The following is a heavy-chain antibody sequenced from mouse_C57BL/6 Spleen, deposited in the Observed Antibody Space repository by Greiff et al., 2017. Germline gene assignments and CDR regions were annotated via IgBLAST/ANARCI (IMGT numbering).Heavy chain of an antibody. D-gene: IGHD1-1*01. CDR1: GYTFTSYW. V-gene: IGHV1-69*01. Sequence: VQLQQPGAELVMPGASVKLSCKASGYTFTSYWMHWVKQRPGQGLEWIGEIDPSDSYTNYNQKFKGKSTLTVDKSSSTAYMQLSSLTSEDSAVYDCARERDYYGSSYGWFAYWGQGTLVTVSA. CDR3: ARERDYYGSSYGWFAY. J-gene: IGHJ3*01. CDR2: IDPSDSYT.